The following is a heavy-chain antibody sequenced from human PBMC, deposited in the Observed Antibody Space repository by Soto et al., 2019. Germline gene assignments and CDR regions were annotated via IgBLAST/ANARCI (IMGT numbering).Heavy chain of an antibody. CDR1: GFRFNSWA. V-gene: IGHV3-23*01. Sequence: EVQLLESGGGLVQPGGSLRLSCAASGFRFNSWAMRWVRQAPGKGLEWVSGVSGGGARTYDADSVKGRFTISRDNSKNTVALQMNSLRGEPTAVYSCAKCVCVGAWGVYHYAHWGQGSQVAVSS. CDR3: AKCVCVGAWGVYHYAH. J-gene: IGHJ4*02. D-gene: IGHD2-21*01. CDR2: VSGGGART.